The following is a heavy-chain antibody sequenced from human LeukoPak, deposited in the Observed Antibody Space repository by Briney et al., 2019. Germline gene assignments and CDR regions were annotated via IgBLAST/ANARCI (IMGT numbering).Heavy chain of an antibody. CDR1: GFTVSSNY. D-gene: IGHD2-2*01. CDR3: ARYQSDQYYFDY. V-gene: IGHV3-53*01. J-gene: IGHJ4*02. Sequence: GGSLRLSCAASGFTVSSNYMSWVRQAPGKGLECVSVIYSGGSTYYADSVKGRFTISRDNSKNTLYLQMNSLRAEDTAVYYCARYQSDQYYFDYWGQGTLVTVSS. CDR2: IYSGGST.